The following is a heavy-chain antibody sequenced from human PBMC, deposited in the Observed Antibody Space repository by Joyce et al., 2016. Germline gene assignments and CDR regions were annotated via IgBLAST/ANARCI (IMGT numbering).Heavy chain of an antibody. Sequence: QVQLVQSGAEVKKPGASVKVSCKASGYTFTGYYMQWVRQAPGQGIEWMGVNNPKSGGTNYAQKFQGRVTMTRDTAVSTAYMELSRLRSDDTAVYYCARGGYHGPYYFDYWGQGTLVTVSS. D-gene: IGHD3-22*01. CDR2: NNPKSGGT. V-gene: IGHV1-2*02. J-gene: IGHJ4*02. CDR1: GYTFTGYY. CDR3: ARGGYHGPYYFDY.